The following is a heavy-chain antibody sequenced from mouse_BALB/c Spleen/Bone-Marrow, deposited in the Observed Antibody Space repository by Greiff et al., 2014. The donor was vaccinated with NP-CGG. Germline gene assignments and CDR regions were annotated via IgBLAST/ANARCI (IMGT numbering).Heavy chain of an antibody. J-gene: IGHJ4*01. D-gene: IGHD2-12*01. CDR3: TGRGTYDERTAMDY. CDR1: GFTFSSYG. V-gene: IGHV5-6*01. CDR2: ISSGGTNT. Sequence: EVHLVESGGDLVKPGGSLKLSCAASGFTFSSYGMSWVRQTPDKRLEWVATISSGGTNTYYPDNVKGRFTISRDNAKNTLYLQMSSLKSEDTAMYYCTGRGTYDERTAMDYWGQGTSVTVSS.